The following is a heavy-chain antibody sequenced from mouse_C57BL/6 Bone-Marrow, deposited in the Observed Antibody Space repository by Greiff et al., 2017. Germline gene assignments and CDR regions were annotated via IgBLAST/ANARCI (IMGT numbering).Heavy chain of an antibody. CDR2: IDPENGDT. D-gene: IGHD2-4*01. J-gene: IGHJ3*01. V-gene: IGHV14-4*01. Sequence: EVQLQQSGAELVRPGASVKLSCTASGFNIKDDYMHWVKQRPEQGLEWIGWIDPENGDTEYASKFQGKATITADTSSNTAYLQLSSLTSEDTAVYYCTTSDYSFAYWGRWTLVTVSA. CDR1: GFNIKDDY. CDR3: TTSDYSFAY.